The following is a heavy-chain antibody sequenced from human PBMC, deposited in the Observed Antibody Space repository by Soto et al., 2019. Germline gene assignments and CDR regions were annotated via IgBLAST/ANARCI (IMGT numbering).Heavy chain of an antibody. CDR3: SSPRHSGKSVDY. CDR2: IKSKTDGGTI. D-gene: IGHD3-10*01. Sequence: EVQLVESGGGLFKPGGSLRLTCVASAFAFSNYWMHWFRQAPGKGLEWVGRIKSKTDGGTIDYAAPVEGRFTISRDDSRDTLYLQMNSLKTEDTAVYYCSSPRHSGKSVDYWGQGTLVTVSS. V-gene: IGHV3-15*07. CDR1: AFAFSNYW. J-gene: IGHJ4*02.